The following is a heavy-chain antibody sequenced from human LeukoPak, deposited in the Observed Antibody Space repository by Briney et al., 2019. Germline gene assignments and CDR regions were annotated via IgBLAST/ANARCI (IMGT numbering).Heavy chain of an antibody. V-gene: IGHV3-9*01. CDR1: GFTFDDYA. D-gene: IGHD3-10*01. CDR3: VRIPSGGPPDS. CDR2: ISWNTVSV. J-gene: IGHJ4*02. Sequence: PGGSPRLSCAASGFTFDDYAMHWVRQGPGKGLEWVSGISWNTVSVHYADSVKGRFTISRDNAKNSLFLQMNSLRAEDTALYYCVRIPSGGPPDSWGQGTLVTVSS.